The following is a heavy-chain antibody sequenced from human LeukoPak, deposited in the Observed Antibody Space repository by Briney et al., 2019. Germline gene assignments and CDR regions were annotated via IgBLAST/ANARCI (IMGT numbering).Heavy chain of an antibody. CDR3: AGLYCSSTSCYWDY. Sequence: PSETLSLTCTVSGGSISNYYSSWVRQPPGKGLELIGYIYTGGNTNYTPSLKSRVTISEDTSNNQFSLKLSSVTAADTAVYYCAGLYCSSTSCYWDYWGQGTLVTVSS. D-gene: IGHD2-2*01. V-gene: IGHV4-4*09. CDR1: GGSISNYY. J-gene: IGHJ4*02. CDR2: IYTGGNT.